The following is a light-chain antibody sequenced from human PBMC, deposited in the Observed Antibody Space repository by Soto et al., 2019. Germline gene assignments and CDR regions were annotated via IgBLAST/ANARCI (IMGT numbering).Light chain of an antibody. CDR1: QRISSF. CDR3: QQYNDYLWT. CDR2: AAF. Sequence: DIQMTQSPSSLSASVGYRFSITCRASQRISSFLNWYQQKPGKAPKLLIFAAFSLQSGVPSRFSGSGSGTDFTLTISSLQPEDFATFYCQQYNDYLWTFGQGTKVDIK. V-gene: IGKV1-39*01. J-gene: IGKJ1*01.